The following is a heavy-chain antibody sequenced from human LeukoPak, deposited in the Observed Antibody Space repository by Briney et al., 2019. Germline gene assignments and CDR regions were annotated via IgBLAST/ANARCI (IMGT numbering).Heavy chain of an antibody. CDR1: GGSFSGYY. CDR3: ARRVDYDILTGYSGRQNNWVDP. Sequence: SETLSLTCAVYGGSFSGYYWSWIRQPPGKGLEWIGEINHSGSTNYNPSLKSRVTISVDTSKNQFSLKLSSVTAADTAVYYCARRVDYDILTGYSGRQNNWVDPWGQGTLVTVSS. CDR2: INHSGST. V-gene: IGHV4-34*01. D-gene: IGHD3-9*01. J-gene: IGHJ5*02.